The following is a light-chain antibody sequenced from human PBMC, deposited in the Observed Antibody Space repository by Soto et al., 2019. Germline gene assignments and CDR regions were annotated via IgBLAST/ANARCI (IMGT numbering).Light chain of an antibody. V-gene: IGKV1-39*01. J-gene: IGKJ2*01. CDR2: ATS. Sequence: DIQMTQSPSSLSASVGDRVTITCRASQSISSYLNWFQQKPGKAPKLLISATSSLQSGVPSRFSGSGSGTDFTLTISSLQPEDFATYYCQQSSSSPHTFGQGTQLEIK. CDR1: QSISSY. CDR3: QQSSSSPHT.